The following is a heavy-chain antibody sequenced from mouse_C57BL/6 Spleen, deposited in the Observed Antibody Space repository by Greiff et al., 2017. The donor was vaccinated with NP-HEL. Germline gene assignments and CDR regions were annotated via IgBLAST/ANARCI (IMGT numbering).Heavy chain of an antibody. CDR2: IRSKSNNYAT. CDR1: GFSFNTYA. Sequence: EVMLVESGGGLVQPKGSLKLSCAASGFSFNTYAMNWVRQAPGKGLEWVARIRSKSNNYATYYADSVKDRFTISRDDSESMLYLQMNNLKTEDTAMYYCVRHEGSAWFAYWGQGTLVTVSA. J-gene: IGHJ3*01. CDR3: VRHEGSAWFAY. V-gene: IGHV10-1*01.